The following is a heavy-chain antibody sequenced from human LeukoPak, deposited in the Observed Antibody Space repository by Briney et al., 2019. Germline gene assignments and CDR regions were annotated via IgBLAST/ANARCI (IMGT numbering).Heavy chain of an antibody. CDR3: ARGDSSGYSSYYYYGMDV. J-gene: IGHJ6*02. Sequence: ASVKVSCKASGYTFTSYGISWVRQAPGQGLEWMGWISAYNGNTNYAQKLQGRVTMTTDTSTSTAYMELRSLRSDDTAVYYCARGDSSGYSSYYYYGMDVWGQETTVTVSS. CDR2: ISAYNGNT. D-gene: IGHD3-22*01. V-gene: IGHV1-18*01. CDR1: GYTFTSYG.